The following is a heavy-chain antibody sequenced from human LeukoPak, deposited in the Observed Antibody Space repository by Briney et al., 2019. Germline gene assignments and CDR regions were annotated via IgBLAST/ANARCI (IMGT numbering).Heavy chain of an antibody. V-gene: IGHV4-59*01. J-gene: IGHJ4*02. CDR2: IYYSGNT. CDR3: ARRGGWGSPIDY. CDR1: GGSISNYY. D-gene: IGHD3-16*01. Sequence: SETLSLTCTVSGGSISNYYWSWIRQPPGKGLEWIGYIYYSGNTNYNPSLKSRVTISVDTSKNQFSLKLSSVTAADTAVYYCARRGGWGSPIDYWGQGTLVTVSS.